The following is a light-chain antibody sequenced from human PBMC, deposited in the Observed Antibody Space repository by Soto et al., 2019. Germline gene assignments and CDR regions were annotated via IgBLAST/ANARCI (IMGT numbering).Light chain of an antibody. CDR3: QQYGSSPT. J-gene: IGKJ4*01. V-gene: IGKV3-20*01. Sequence: EIVLTQSPGTLSLSPGERATLSCRASQSVSSSYLAWYQQKPGQAPRLLIYGASSRATGIPDRXXXXXXGXXXXLTISRLEPEDFAVYYCQQYGSSPTFGGGTKVEIK. CDR1: QSVSSSY. CDR2: GAS.